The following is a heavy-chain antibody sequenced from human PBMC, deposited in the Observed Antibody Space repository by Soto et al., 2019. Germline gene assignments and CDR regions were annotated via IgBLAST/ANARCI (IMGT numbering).Heavy chain of an antibody. Sequence: SVKVACKASGGTFSSYTISWVRQATGQGLEWMGRIIPILGIANYAQKFQGRVTITADKSTSTAYMELSSLRSEDTAVYYCARGRELRFLEWLSEFDYWGQGTLVTVSS. J-gene: IGHJ4*02. CDR2: IIPILGIA. CDR3: ARGRELRFLEWLSEFDY. V-gene: IGHV1-69*02. CDR1: GGTFSSYT. D-gene: IGHD3-3*01.